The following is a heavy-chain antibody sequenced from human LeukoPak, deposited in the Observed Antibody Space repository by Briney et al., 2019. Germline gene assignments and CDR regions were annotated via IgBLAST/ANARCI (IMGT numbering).Heavy chain of an antibody. CDR3: ARDSPVGWENDAFDI. CDR2: ISAYNGNT. V-gene: IGHV1-18*01. J-gene: IGHJ3*02. D-gene: IGHD1-26*01. Sequence: GASVKVSCKASGYTFTSYGIIWVRHAPGQGLEWMGWISAYNGNTNYAQKLQGRVTMTTDTSTSTAYVELRSLRCDDTAVYYCARDSPVGWENDAFDIWGQGTMVTVSS. CDR1: GYTFTSYG.